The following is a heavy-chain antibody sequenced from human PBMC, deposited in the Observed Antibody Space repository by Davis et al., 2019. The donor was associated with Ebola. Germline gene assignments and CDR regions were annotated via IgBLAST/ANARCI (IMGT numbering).Heavy chain of an antibody. CDR2: IYWDDDK. D-gene: IGHD5-24*01. CDR3: AKFRADDAFDV. J-gene: IGHJ3*01. CDR1: GFSIAPTGVG. Sequence: SGPTLVKPTETLTLTCTLSGFSIAPTGVGVGWIRQSPGKAPEWLVFIYWDDDKRYIPSLRSRLTITKDTSKNQVVLTVTNMDHVDTATYYCAKFRADDAFDVWGPGTMVTVSS. V-gene: IGHV2-5*02.